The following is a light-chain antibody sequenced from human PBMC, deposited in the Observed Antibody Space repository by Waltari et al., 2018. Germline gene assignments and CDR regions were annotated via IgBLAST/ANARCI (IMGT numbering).Light chain of an antibody. CDR3: AAWDDRLNGLS. Sequence: QSVLTQPPSASGTPGQRVTTSCSGSGPNIGINTVNWYQQLPGTAPKLLIHHDNPRPSGIPDRFTDSKCGTAASLAISELQSDDDAHYCCAAWDDRLNGLSFGTGTSVTLL. J-gene: IGLJ1*01. V-gene: IGLV1-44*01. CDR2: HDN. CDR1: GPNIGINT.